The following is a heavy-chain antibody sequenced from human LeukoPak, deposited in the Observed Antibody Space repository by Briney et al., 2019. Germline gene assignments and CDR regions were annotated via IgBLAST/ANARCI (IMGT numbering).Heavy chain of an antibody. V-gene: IGHV4-59*08. CDR2: IYYSGST. CDR3: ARQVRVRGIYDSSGYYYYYYGMDV. CDR1: GGSISSYY. J-gene: IGHJ6*02. D-gene: IGHD3-22*01. Sequence: SETLSLTCTVSGGSISSYYWSWIRQPPGKGLEWIGYIYYSGSTNYNPSLKSRVTISVDTSKNQFSLKLSSVTAADTAVYYCARQVRVRGIYDSSGYYYYYYGMDVWGQGTTVTVSS.